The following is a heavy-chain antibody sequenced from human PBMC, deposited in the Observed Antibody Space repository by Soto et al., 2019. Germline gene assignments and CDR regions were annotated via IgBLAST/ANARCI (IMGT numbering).Heavy chain of an antibody. CDR1: GGTFSSYT. D-gene: IGHD2-2*01. J-gene: IGHJ2*01. V-gene: IGHV1-69*02. CDR2: INPVLGLP. CDR3: ARVRCSSTTCARGYSYVDL. Sequence: QVQLVQSGAEVKKPGSSVKVSCKASGGTFSSYTISWVRQAPGQGLEWKGMINPVLGLPNYAQKFQGRVTIATEKPTSTAYMELSSLRSEDTAVYYGARVRCSSTTCARGYSYVDLWCCGARVTVPS.